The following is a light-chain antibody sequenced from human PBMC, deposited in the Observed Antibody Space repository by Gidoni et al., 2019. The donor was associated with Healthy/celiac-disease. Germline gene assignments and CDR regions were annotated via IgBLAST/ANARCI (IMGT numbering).Light chain of an antibody. CDR1: QSVLYSSNNTNY. J-gene: IGKJ1*01. V-gene: IGKV4-1*01. CDR2: WAS. CDR3: QQYYSTPTWT. Sequence: DLVMTQSPDSLAVSLGERATINCKSSQSVLYSSNNTNYLALYQQKPGQPPKLLIYWASTRESGVPDRFIGSGSGTDFTLTISSLQAEDVAVYYCQQYYSTPTWTFGQGTKVEIK.